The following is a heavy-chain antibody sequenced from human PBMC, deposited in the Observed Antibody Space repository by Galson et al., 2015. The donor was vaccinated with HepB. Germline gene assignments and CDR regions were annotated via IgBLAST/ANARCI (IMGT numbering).Heavy chain of an antibody. J-gene: IGHJ4*02. CDR2: IYYSGST. CDR3: ARGVVVTQFDY. V-gene: IGHV4-39*01. Sequence: LSLTCTVSGGSISSSSYYWGWIRQPPGKGLEWIGSIYYSGSTYYNPSLKSRVTISVDTSKNQFSLKLSSVTAADTTVYYCARGVVVTQFDYWGQGTLVTVSS. CDR1: GGSISSSSYY. D-gene: IGHD2-21*02.